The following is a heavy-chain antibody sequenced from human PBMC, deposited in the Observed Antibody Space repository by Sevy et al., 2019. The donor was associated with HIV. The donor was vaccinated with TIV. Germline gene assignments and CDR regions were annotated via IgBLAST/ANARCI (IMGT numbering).Heavy chain of an antibody. V-gene: IGHV3-15*01. CDR2: IKSKIDGATR. J-gene: IGHJ4*02. Sequence: GGSLRLSCEASGFTFNNAWMSWVRQAPGKGLEWVGRIKSKIDGATRDFAAPVKCRFAISRDDSENTLYLQMNSLKTEDTAVYYCTAGVGTSDFDYWGRGVLVTVSS. CDR3: TAGVGTSDFDY. CDR1: GFTFNNAW. D-gene: IGHD1-26*01.